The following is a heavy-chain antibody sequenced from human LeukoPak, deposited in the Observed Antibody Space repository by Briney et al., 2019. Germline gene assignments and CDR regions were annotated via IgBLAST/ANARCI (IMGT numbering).Heavy chain of an antibody. CDR2: ISGSGGGT. J-gene: IGHJ4*02. Sequence: GGSLRLSCAASGFTFSSYAMSWFRQAPGKGLEWVSAISGSGGGTYYADSVKGRFTISRDNSKNTLYLQMNSLRAEDTAVYYCAKAPVEMATITVTDYWGQGTLVTVSS. CDR3: AKAPVEMATITVTDY. CDR1: GFTFSSYA. D-gene: IGHD5-24*01. V-gene: IGHV3-23*01.